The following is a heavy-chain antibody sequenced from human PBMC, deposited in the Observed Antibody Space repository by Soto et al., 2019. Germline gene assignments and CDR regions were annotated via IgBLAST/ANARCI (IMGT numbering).Heavy chain of an antibody. J-gene: IGHJ5*02. CDR1: GFTFSSYA. D-gene: IGHD6-19*01. CDR2: ISSNGGST. CDR3: VKDPNVIAVAGRTHWFDP. V-gene: IGHV3-64D*08. Sequence: GGSLRLSCSASGFTFSSYAMHWVRQAPGKGLEYVSAISSNGGSTYYADSVKGRFTISRDNSKNTLYLQMSSLRAEDTAVYYCVKDPNVIAVAGRTHWFDPWGQGTLVTVSS.